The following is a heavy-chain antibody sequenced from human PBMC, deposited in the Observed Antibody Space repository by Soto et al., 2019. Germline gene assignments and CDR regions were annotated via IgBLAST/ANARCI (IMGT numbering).Heavy chain of an antibody. J-gene: IGHJ5*02. D-gene: IGHD5-18*01. Sequence: SETLSLTCAVYGGSFSGYYWSWLRQPPGKGLEWIGEINHSGSTNYNPSLKSRVTISVDASKNQFSLELNSVTAADTAVYYCARAGYGYDPRWFDPWGQGTRVTVSS. V-gene: IGHV4-34*01. CDR2: INHSGST. CDR3: ARAGYGYDPRWFDP. CDR1: GGSFSGYY.